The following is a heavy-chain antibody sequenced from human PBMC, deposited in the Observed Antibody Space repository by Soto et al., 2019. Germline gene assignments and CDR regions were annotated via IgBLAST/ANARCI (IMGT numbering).Heavy chain of an antibody. D-gene: IGHD1-1*01. J-gene: IGHJ3*02. Sequence: DVQLVESGGGLVQPGGSLRLSCAASGFTFSSYWMHWVRQAPGKGLVWVSRINSDGSSTSYADSVKGRFTISRDNAKNTLYLQMNSLRAEDTAVYYCARAALKLERRDAFDIWGQGTMVTVSS. CDR2: INSDGSST. CDR3: ARAALKLERRDAFDI. CDR1: GFTFSSYW. V-gene: IGHV3-74*01.